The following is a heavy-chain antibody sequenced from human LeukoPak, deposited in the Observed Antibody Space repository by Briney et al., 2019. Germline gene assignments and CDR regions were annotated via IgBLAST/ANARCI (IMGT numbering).Heavy chain of an antibody. CDR1: GGSISSGDYY. V-gene: IGHV4-30-4*01. CDR3: ARLDRSWYSSSSIDY. CDR2: IYYSGST. J-gene: IGHJ4*02. Sequence: SETLSLTCTVSGGSISSGDYYWSWIRQPPGKGLEWIGYIYYSGSTYYNPSLKSRVTISVDTSKNQFSLKLSSVTAADTAVYYCARLDRSWYSSSSIDYWGQGTLVTVSS. D-gene: IGHD6-6*01.